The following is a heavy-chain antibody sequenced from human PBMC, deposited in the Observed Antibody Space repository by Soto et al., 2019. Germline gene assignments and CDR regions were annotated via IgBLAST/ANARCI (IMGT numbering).Heavy chain of an antibody. CDR1: GGSISSYF. CDR2: IYDSGDA. V-gene: IGHV4-59*03. D-gene: IGHD3-3*01. CDR3: VSSRTAVFGDAFDI. Sequence: QVQLQQSGPGLVKPSETLSLTCSVSGGSISSYFKNWIRQAPGKGLEWIGCIYDSGDANYNPSLKSRVTISLDTSKNKFSLKLSSVTAADTAVYYCVSSRTAVFGDAFDIWALGTMVTVSS. J-gene: IGHJ3*02.